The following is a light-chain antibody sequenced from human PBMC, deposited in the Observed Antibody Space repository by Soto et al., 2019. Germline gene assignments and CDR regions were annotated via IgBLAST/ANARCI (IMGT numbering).Light chain of an antibody. J-gene: IGLJ1*01. Sequence: QSALTQPASVSGSPGQSITISCTGTSSDVGGYNYVSWYQQHPGKAPKLMIYDVSNRPSGVSNRFSGSKSGNTASLTICGLQAEDEADYYCSPYASSSPPYVFGTGTKVTVL. CDR3: SPYASSSPPYV. CDR1: SSDVGGYNY. CDR2: DVS. V-gene: IGLV2-14*01.